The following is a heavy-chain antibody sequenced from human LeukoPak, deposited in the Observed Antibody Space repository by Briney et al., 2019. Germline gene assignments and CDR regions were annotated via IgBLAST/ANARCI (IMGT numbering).Heavy chain of an antibody. D-gene: IGHD2-21*02. J-gene: IGHJ5*02. V-gene: IGHV1-8*02. CDR1: GYTFTSYY. CDR3: ARDLIIGPYCGGDCRFRGFDP. Sequence: GASVKVSCKASGYTFTSYYMHWVRQATGQELEWMGWMNPNSGNTGYAQKFQGRVTMTRNTSISTAYMELRSLRSDDTAVYYCARDLIIGPYCGGDCRFRGFDPWGQGTLVTVSS. CDR2: MNPNSGNT.